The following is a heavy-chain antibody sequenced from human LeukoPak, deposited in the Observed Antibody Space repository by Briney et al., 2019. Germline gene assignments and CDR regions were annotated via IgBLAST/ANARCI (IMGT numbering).Heavy chain of an antibody. CDR3: ARGEGLKSTFDY. CDR1: GGSISSYY. V-gene: IGHV4-59*12. CDR2: IYYSGST. D-gene: IGHD4-11*01. Sequence: SETLSLTCTVSGGSISSYYWSWIRQPPGKGLEWIGYIYYSGSTNYNPSLKSRVTISVDTSKNQFSLKLSSVTAADTAVYYCARGEGLKSTFDYWGQGTLVTVSS. J-gene: IGHJ4*02.